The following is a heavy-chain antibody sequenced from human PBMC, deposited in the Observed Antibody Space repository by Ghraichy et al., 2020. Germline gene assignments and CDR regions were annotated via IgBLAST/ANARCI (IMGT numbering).Heavy chain of an antibody. Sequence: GESLNISCAASGFTFSSYAMHWVRQAPGKGLEWVAVISYDGSNKYYADSVKGRFTISRDNSKNTLYLQMNSLRAEDTAVYYCARDLGYCTNGVCYPLTLSYYMDVWGKGTTVTVSS. CDR3: ARDLGYCTNGVCYPLTLSYYMDV. V-gene: IGHV3-30*04. D-gene: IGHD2-8*01. CDR1: GFTFSSYA. CDR2: ISYDGSNK. J-gene: IGHJ6*03.